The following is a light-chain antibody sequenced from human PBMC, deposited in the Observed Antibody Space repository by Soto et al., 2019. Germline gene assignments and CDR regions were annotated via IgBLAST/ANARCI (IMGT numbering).Light chain of an antibody. CDR2: GDN. J-gene: IGLJ3*02. CDR3: QTFDSSLTISWV. Sequence: QAVVTQPPSVYGAPGQRVTISCTGSSSNIGRGYDVHWYQQVPGSAPRLLLSGDNTRPSGVPDRFSGSRSGTSASLAITGLQAEDEADYYCQTFDSSLTISWVFGGGTQLTVL. V-gene: IGLV1-40*01. CDR1: SSNIGRGYD.